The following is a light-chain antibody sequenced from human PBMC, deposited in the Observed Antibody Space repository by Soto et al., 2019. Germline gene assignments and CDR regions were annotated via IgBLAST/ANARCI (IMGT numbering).Light chain of an antibody. Sequence: DIQMTQSPSSLSASFGDRVTITCRASQGIGVYLAWFQQKPGNAPKLLIYAASTLQSGVPSRFSGSGSGTDFTLTISGLQPEDVPTYYCQKYNSAPLTFGGGTKVEIK. J-gene: IGKJ4*01. V-gene: IGKV1-27*01. CDR3: QKYNSAPLT. CDR1: QGIGVY. CDR2: AAS.